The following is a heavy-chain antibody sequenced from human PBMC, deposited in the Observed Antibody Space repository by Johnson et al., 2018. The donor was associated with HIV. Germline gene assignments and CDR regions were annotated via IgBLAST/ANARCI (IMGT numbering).Heavy chain of an antibody. V-gene: IGHV3-30-3*01. CDR2: ISYDGSNK. Sequence: QVQLVESGGCVVQPGRSLRLSCAASGFTFSSYAMHWVRQAPGKGLEWVAVISYDGSNKYYADSVKGRFTISRDNSKNTLYLQMNSLRAEDTAVYYCATLSSSWYAFDIWGQGTMVTVSS. D-gene: IGHD6-13*01. CDR3: ATLSSSWYAFDI. CDR1: GFTFSSYA. J-gene: IGHJ3*02.